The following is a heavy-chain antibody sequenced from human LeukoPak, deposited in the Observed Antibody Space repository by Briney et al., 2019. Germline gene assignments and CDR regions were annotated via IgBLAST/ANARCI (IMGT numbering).Heavy chain of an antibody. CDR3: ARQHDSYYYYYIDV. Sequence: PSETLSLTCAVSGYSISNNYYWVWIRQPPGRGLEWIGSLYHSDSAYYNTSLRSGVSMSVDRSKNQLSVTVSFVTAADTAVYYCARQHDSYYYYYIDVWGSGTTVTVSS. CDR1: GYSISNNYY. J-gene: IGHJ6*03. V-gene: IGHV4-38-2*01. CDR2: LYHSDSA.